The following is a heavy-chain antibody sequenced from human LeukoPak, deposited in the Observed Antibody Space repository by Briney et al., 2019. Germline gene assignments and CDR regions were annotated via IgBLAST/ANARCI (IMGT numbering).Heavy chain of an antibody. D-gene: IGHD5-24*01. CDR1: GFTFSSYA. Sequence: GGSLRLSCAASGFTFSSYAMHWVRQAPGKGLEWVAVISHDGSNKYYADSVKGRFSISRDNSKNTLILQMDSLRAEDTAVYYCARDWVYKIDYWGRGTLVTVSS. J-gene: IGHJ4*02. CDR3: ARDWVYKIDY. V-gene: IGHV3-30*04. CDR2: ISHDGSNK.